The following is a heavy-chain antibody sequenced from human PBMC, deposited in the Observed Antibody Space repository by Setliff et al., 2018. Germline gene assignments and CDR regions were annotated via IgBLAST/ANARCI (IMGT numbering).Heavy chain of an antibody. CDR1: GASFSGTY. D-gene: IGHD2-21*01. J-gene: IGHJ6*02. V-gene: IGHV4-34*01. CDR2: INHSGTT. Sequence: PSETLSLTCAVYGASFSGTYCSWIRQSPGKGLEWIGEINHTGSPNWIGEINHSGTTNYSPSFKSRVTISADTSKNQISLKLSSVTAADTAVYYCAKEYVVIQFVTNVHNHYGMDVWGQGATVTVSS. CDR3: AKEYVVIQFVTNVHNHYGMDV.